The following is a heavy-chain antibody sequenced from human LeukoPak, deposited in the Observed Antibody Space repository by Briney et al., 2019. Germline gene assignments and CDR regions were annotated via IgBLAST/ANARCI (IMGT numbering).Heavy chain of an antibody. V-gene: IGHV3-33*06. D-gene: IGHD3-22*01. CDR1: GFTFTSYG. J-gene: IGHJ4*02. CDR3: AKGPYYYHSSGYYADY. CDR2: IWYDGSNK. Sequence: GGSLRLSCAASGFTFTSYGMHWVRQAPGKGLEWVAVIWYDGSNKYYADSVKGRFTISRDNSKNTLYLQMNSLRAEDTAVYYCAKGPYYYHSSGYYADYWGQGTLVPVSS.